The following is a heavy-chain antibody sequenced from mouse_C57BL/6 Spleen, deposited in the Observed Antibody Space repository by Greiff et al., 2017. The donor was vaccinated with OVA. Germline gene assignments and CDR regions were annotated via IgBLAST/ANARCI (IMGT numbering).Heavy chain of an antibody. Sequence: DVQLQESGPGLVKPSQSLSLTCSVTGYSITSGYYWNWIRQFPGNKLEWMGYISYDGSNNYNPSLKNRISITRDTSKNQFFLKLNSVTTEDTATYYCARENDGYYDFDYWGQGTTLTVSS. CDR2: ISYDGSN. CDR3: ARENDGYYDFDY. J-gene: IGHJ2*01. CDR1: GYSITSGYY. D-gene: IGHD2-3*01. V-gene: IGHV3-6*01.